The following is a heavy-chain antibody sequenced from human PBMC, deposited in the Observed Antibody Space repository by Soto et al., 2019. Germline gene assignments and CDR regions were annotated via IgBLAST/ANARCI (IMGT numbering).Heavy chain of an antibody. D-gene: IGHD6-13*01. CDR1: GGSVSSGIYY. CDR2: IYYSGST. Sequence: SETLSLTCTVSGGSVSSGIYYWIWIRQPPGKGLEWIGYIYYSGSTNYNPSLKSRVTISVDTSKNQFSLKLSSVTAADTAVYYCAREAEAARFDYWGQGTLVTVSS. V-gene: IGHV4-61*01. J-gene: IGHJ4*02. CDR3: AREAEAARFDY.